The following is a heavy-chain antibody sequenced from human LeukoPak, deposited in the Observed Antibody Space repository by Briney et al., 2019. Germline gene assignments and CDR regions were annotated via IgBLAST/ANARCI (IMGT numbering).Heavy chain of an antibody. J-gene: IGHJ4*02. CDR1: GYTFSDYY. V-gene: IGHV1-2*02. CDR2: INPNSGGT. D-gene: IGHD2/OR15-2a*01. Sequence: ASVKVSCKASGYTFSDYYMHWVRQAPGQGLEWVGWINPNSGGTNYAQKFQGRVTMTRDTSISTAYMELSRLRSDDTAVYYCAREDGYYTIDFWGQGTLVTVSS. CDR3: AREDGYYTIDF.